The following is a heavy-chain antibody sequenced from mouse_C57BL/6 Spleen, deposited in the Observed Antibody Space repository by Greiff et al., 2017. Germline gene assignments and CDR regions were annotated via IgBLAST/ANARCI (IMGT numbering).Heavy chain of an antibody. V-gene: IGHV1-82*01. D-gene: IGHD2-5*01. Sequence: QVQLQQSGPELVKPGASVKLSCKASGYAFSSSWMNWVKQRPGKGLEWIGRIYPGDGDTNYNGKFKGKATLTADKSSSTAYMQLSSLTSEDSAVYFCARSYYSTSEWYFDVWGTGTTVTVSS. CDR3: ARSYYSTSEWYFDV. CDR1: GYAFSSSW. CDR2: IYPGDGDT. J-gene: IGHJ1*03.